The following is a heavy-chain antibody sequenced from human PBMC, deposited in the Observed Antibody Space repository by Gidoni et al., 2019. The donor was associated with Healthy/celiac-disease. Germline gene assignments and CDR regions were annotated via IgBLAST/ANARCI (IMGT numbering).Heavy chain of an antibody. Sequence: QVQLVESGGGSVKPGGSLMLSCAASGFTCLGDYRSWIRQAPGKGLEWVSYISSSSSYTNYADSVKGRFTISRDNAKNSLYLQMNSLRDEDTAVYYCARVSGVGDTTVSAFDIWGQGTMVTVSS. D-gene: IGHD1-26*01. CDR2: ISSSSSYT. J-gene: IGHJ3*02. CDR1: GFTCLGDY. V-gene: IGHV3-11*06. CDR3: ARVSGVGDTTVSAFDI.